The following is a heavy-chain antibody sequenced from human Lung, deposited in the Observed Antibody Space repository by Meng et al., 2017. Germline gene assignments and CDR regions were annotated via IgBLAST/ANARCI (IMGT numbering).Heavy chain of an antibody. D-gene: IGHD4-11*01. CDR1: GGSFSDYY. V-gene: IGHV4-34*01. Sequence: VQLQQWGAGLLKTSETLSLTYVVSGGSFSDYYCSWIRQPPGKGLEWIGEINHSGSTNYNPSLESRATISVDTSQNNLSLKLSSVTAADSAVYYCARGPTTMAHDFDYWGQGTLVTVSS. J-gene: IGHJ4*02. CDR2: INHSGST. CDR3: ARGPTTMAHDFDY.